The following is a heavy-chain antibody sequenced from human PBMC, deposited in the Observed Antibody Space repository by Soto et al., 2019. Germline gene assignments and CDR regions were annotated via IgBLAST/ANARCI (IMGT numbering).Heavy chain of an antibody. CDR3: ARATYYYDSSGPAGGAFDI. V-gene: IGHV4-4*07. Sequence: LSLTCTVSGGSISSYYWSWIRQPAGKGLEWIGRIYTSGSTNYNPSLKSRVTMSVDTSKNQFSLKLSSVTAADTAVYYCARATYYYDSSGPAGGAFDIWGQGTMVTVS. CDR2: IYTSGST. D-gene: IGHD3-22*01. CDR1: GGSISSYY. J-gene: IGHJ3*02.